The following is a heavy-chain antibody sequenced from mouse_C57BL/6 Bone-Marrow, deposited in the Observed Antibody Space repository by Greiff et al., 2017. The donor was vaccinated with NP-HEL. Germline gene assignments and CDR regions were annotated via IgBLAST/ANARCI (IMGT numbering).Heavy chain of an antibody. Sequence: EVKLVESGGGLVQPKGSLKLSCAASGFTFNTYAMHWVRQAPGKGLEWVARIRSKSSNYATYYADSVKDRFTISRDDSQSMLYLQMNNLKTEDTAMYYCVSLIYYGNYAWFAYWGQGTLVTVSA. D-gene: IGHD2-1*01. V-gene: IGHV10-3*01. CDR2: IRSKSSNYAT. J-gene: IGHJ3*01. CDR1: GFTFNTYA. CDR3: VSLIYYGNYAWFAY.